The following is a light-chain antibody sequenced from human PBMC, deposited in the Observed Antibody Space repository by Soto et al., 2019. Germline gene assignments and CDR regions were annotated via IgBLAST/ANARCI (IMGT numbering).Light chain of an antibody. V-gene: IGLV2-14*01. CDR3: SSYTNTRTYV. J-gene: IGLJ1*01. CDR1: SSDVGGYNY. CDR2: HVS. Sequence: QSVLTQPASVSGSPGQSITISCTGSSSDVGGYNYVSWYQQYPGKAPKLIIYHVSNPPSGVSDRFSGSKSGNSASLTISQLQDEDEADYYCSSYTNTRTYVHGTGNKVTVL.